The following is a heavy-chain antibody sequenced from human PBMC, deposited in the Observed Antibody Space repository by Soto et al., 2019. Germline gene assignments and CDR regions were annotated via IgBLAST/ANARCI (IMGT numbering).Heavy chain of an antibody. CDR2: IIPIFGTA. CDR3: AREEYYYGSGSYHNWFDP. Sequence: ASVKVSCKASGGTFSSYAISWVRQAPGQGLEWMGGIIPIFGTANYAQKFQGRVTITADESTSTAYMELSSLRSEDTAVYYCAREEYYYGSGSYHNWFDPWGQGTLVTVSS. J-gene: IGHJ5*02. V-gene: IGHV1-69*13. CDR1: GGTFSSYA. D-gene: IGHD3-10*01.